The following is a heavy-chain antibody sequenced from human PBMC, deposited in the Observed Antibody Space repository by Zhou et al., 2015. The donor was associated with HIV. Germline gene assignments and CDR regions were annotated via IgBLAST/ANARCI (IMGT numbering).Heavy chain of an antibody. CDR3: AKDNFYYGMDV. J-gene: IGHJ6*02. Sequence: EVRLVESGGAVVQPGGSLRLSCTASGFIYDSFEQYAMHWVRQSPSKGLEWVSSVSWNSGTKGYADSVKGRFTISRDNSKNSLFLQMNSLRTEDTALYYCAKDNFYYGMDVWGQGTTVTVSS. CDR1: GFIYDSFEQYA. CDR2: VSWNSGTK. V-gene: IGHV3-43*01.